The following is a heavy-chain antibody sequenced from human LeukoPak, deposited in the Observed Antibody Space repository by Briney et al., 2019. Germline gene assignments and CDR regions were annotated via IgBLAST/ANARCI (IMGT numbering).Heavy chain of an antibody. D-gene: IGHD3-10*01. CDR2: ISSSSSYI. CDR1: GFTFSSYS. J-gene: IGHJ3*02. V-gene: IGHV3-21*01. Sequence: GGSLTLSCAASGFTFSSYSMNWVRQAPGKGLERVSSISSSSSYIYYADSVKGRLTISRDNAKNQLYRQMNSLRPEDTAAYYSSRDMGPDLAGFDIWGQGAMVTVSS. CDR3: SRDMGPDLAGFDI.